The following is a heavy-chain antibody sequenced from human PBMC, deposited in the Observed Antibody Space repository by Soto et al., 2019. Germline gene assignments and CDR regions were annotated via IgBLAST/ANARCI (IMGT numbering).Heavy chain of an antibody. Sequence: QMQLVQSGPEVKKPGTSVKVSCKASGFTFTSSAVQWVRQARGQRLEWIGWIVVGSGNTNYAQKFQERVTITRSMSTSTAYMELSSLRSEDTAVYYCAAKPSVRSSWRAYYYYGMDVWGQGTTVTVSS. V-gene: IGHV1-58*01. CDR3: AAKPSVRSSWRAYYYYGMDV. CDR2: IVVGSGNT. CDR1: GFTFTSSA. J-gene: IGHJ6*02. D-gene: IGHD6-13*01.